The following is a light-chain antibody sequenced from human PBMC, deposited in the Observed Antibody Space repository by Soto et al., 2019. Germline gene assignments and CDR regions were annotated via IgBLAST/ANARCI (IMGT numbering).Light chain of an antibody. CDR3: SSYTSSSTYV. CDR2: DVT. CDR1: SSDVGGYNY. V-gene: IGLV2-11*01. Sequence: QSVLTQPRSVSGSPGQSVTISCTGTSSDVGGYNYVSWYQQHPGKAPKLMIYDVTTRPSGVPDRFSGSKSGNTASLTISGLQAEDEADYYCSSYTSSSTYVFGTGTKVTVL. J-gene: IGLJ1*01.